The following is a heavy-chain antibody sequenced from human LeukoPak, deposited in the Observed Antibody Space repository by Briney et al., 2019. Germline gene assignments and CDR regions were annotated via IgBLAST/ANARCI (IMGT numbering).Heavy chain of an antibody. D-gene: IGHD3-10*02. Sequence: PGGSLRLSCTASGFTFGDYAMSWVRQAPGKGLEWVGFIRSKAYGGTTEYAASVKGRFTTSRDDSKSIAYLQMNSLKTEDTAVYYCTRGLLGSGSQDDYWGQGTLVTVSS. CDR3: TRGLLGSGSQDDY. CDR2: IRSKAYGGTT. J-gene: IGHJ4*02. V-gene: IGHV3-49*04. CDR1: GFTFGDYA.